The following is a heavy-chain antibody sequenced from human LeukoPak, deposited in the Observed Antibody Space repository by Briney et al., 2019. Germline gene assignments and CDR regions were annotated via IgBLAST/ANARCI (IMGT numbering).Heavy chain of an antibody. CDR2: ISGSGAST. CDR3: AKKAKGIAVAGPDAFDI. Sequence: GGSLRLSCAASGFTFSSYAMSWVRQAPGKGLEWVSAISGSGASTYYADSLKGRFTISRDNSKNTLYLQMNSLRAEDTAVYYCAKKAKGIAVAGPDAFDIWGQGTMVTVSS. CDR1: GFTFSSYA. D-gene: IGHD6-19*01. J-gene: IGHJ3*02. V-gene: IGHV3-23*01.